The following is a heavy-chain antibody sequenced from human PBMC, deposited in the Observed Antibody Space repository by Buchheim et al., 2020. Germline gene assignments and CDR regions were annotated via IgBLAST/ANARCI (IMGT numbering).Heavy chain of an antibody. CDR1: GFTFNNYW. Sequence: EVQLVESGGGLVQPGGSLRLSCAASGFTFNNYWMSWVRQAPGKGLEWVANIKRDGRDSHYVDSVKGRFTISRDSAKKSLFLQMNSLRAEDTAVYYCAREQYGAYADFDYWGQGTL. CDR3: AREQYGAYADFDY. V-gene: IGHV3-7*01. D-gene: IGHD4-17*01. CDR2: IKRDGRDS. J-gene: IGHJ4*02.